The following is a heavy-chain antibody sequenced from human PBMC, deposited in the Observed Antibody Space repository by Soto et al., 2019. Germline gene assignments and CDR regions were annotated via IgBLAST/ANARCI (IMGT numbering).Heavy chain of an antibody. Sequence: QVQLVESGGGVVQPGRSLRLSCAASGFTFSSYAMHWVRQAPGKGLEWVAVISYDGSNKYYADSVKGRFTISRDNSKNTLYLKMNSLRAEDTAVYYCARVGYSGYDPFDDWGQGTLVTVSS. CDR3: ARVGYSGYDPFDD. CDR1: GFTFSSYA. J-gene: IGHJ4*02. V-gene: IGHV3-30-3*01. D-gene: IGHD5-12*01. CDR2: ISYDGSNK.